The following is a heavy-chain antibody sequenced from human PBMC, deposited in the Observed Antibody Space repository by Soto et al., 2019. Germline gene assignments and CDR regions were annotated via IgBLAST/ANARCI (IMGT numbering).Heavy chain of an antibody. CDR1: GYTFTRSG. CDR2: IIPIFGTA. J-gene: IGHJ6*02. Sequence: GASVKVSCKASGYTFTRSGISWVRQAPGQGLEWMGGIIPIFGTANYAQKFQGRVTITADESTSTAYMELSSLRSEDTAVYYCARDYCGGDPGACPSYYYYYGMDVWGQGTTVTVSS. CDR3: ARDYCGGDPGACPSYYYYYGMDV. D-gene: IGHD2-21*02. V-gene: IGHV1-69*13.